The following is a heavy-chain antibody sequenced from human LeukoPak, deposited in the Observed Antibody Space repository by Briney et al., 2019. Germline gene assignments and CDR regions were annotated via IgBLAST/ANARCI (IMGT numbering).Heavy chain of an antibody. Sequence: PGGSLRLSCAASGCTFSSYWMHWVRQAPGKGLMWVSRSKSDGSTRYADSVKGRFTISIDNAKEPVSLQMTSLRAEDTGVYYCARAPSESGGYPPEYFRHWGQGPLAIVSS. CDR3: ARAPSESGGYPPEYFRH. CDR1: GCTFSSYW. V-gene: IGHV3-74*01. CDR2: SKSDGST. J-gene: IGHJ1*01. D-gene: IGHD3-22*01.